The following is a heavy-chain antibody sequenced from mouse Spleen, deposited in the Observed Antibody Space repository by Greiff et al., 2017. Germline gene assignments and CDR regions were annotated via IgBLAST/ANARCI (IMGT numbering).Heavy chain of an antibody. V-gene: IGHV1-18*01. CDR2: INPNNGGT. D-gene: IGHD2-14*01. Sequence: EVQLQQSGPELVKPGASVKIPCKASGYTFTDYNMDWVKQSHGKSLEWIGDINPNNGGTIYNQKFKGKATLTVDKSSSTAYMELRSLTSEDTAVYYCARAYYRYEGAWFAYWGQGTLVTVSA. CDR3: ARAYYRYEGAWFAY. CDR1: GYTFTDYN. J-gene: IGHJ3*01.